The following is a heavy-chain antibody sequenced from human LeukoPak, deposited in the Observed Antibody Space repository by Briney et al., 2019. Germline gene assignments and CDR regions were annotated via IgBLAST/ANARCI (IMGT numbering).Heavy chain of an antibody. CDR1: GFTFKNSW. CDR3: ARGVVVPAAGFSMDV. Sequence: PGGSLRLSCAASGFTFKNSWMSWVRQALGKGLEWVANINQDGGEKYYVDSVKGRFTISRDDAKTSVYLQMNSLRAEDTAVYYCARGVVVPAAGFSMDVWGKGTTVTVSS. D-gene: IGHD2-2*01. CDR2: INQDGGEK. J-gene: IGHJ6*04. V-gene: IGHV3-7*01.